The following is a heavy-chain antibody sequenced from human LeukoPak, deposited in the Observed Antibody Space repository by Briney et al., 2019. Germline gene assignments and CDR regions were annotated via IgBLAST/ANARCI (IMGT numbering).Heavy chain of an antibody. V-gene: IGHV1-18*01. CDR1: GDTFTRYD. J-gene: IGHJ5*02. CDR3: VREAGSSIAARPGRYNWFDP. D-gene: IGHD6-6*01. CDR2: ISAYNGNT. Sequence: ASVKVSCKASGDTFTRYDISWVRQAPGQGLEWMGWISAYNGNTKYAQKLTRRVTMTTDTSTSTASMEIRRLRADDTAVYYSVREAGSSIAARPGRYNWFDPWGQGTLVTVSS.